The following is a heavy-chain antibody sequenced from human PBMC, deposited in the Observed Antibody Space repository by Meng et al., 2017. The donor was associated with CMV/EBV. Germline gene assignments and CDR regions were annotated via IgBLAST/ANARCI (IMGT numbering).Heavy chain of an antibody. D-gene: IGHD3-3*01. CDR3: ASFGGGSWDDSGWMNAFDI. V-gene: IGHV1-69*05. J-gene: IGHJ3*02. CDR2: IIPIFGTA. CDR1: GGTFSSYA. Sequence: SVKVSCKASGGTFSSYAISWVRQAPGQGLEWMGGIIPIFGTANYAQKFQGRVTITTDESTSTAYMELSSLRSEDTAVYYCASFGGGSWDDSGWMNAFDIWGQGTMVTVSS.